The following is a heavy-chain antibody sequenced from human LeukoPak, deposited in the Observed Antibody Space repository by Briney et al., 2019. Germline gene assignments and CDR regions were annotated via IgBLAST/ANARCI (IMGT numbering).Heavy chain of an antibody. D-gene: IGHD1-26*01. Sequence: GGSLRLSCAASGFSFSSSAMSWVRQAPGKGLEWVSGISGGAGSTYYAESVKGRFTISRDNSKNTLYLQMNSLRAEDTAKYYCAKGARRLLNWFDAWGQGTLVTVSS. CDR1: GFSFSSSA. CDR2: ISGGAGST. V-gene: IGHV3-23*01. J-gene: IGHJ5*02. CDR3: AKGARRLLNWFDA.